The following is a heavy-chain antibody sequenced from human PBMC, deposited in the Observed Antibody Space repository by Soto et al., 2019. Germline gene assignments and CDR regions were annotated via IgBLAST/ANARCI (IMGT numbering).Heavy chain of an antibody. CDR2: LYDVDGS. J-gene: IGHJ3*01. CDR3: ATWHEREHAYDV. D-gene: IGHD1-1*01. CDR1: GLTISGKKY. Sequence: VQLVESGGGVVLPGRSLRLSCAAFGLTISGKKYVAWVRQAPGKGLEWVSALYDVDGSFYADSVKGRFTTSSDSSKTTVYLQMNDLRPDDTAVYYCATWHEREHAYDVWGQGTTVTVSS. V-gene: IGHV3-66*01.